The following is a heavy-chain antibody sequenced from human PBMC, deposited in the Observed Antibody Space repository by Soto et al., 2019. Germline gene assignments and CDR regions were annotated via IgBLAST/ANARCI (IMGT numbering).Heavy chain of an antibody. V-gene: IGHV3-23*01. CDR3: AKDHTVLIRDAFDI. D-gene: IGHD4-4*01. CDR1: GFTFSSYD. Sequence: EVHILESGVGLVQPGGSLRLSCAASGFTFSSYDMYWVRQAPGKGLAWDSGISDSGTGTYYADSVKGRFTISRDNSKNTVYLQMKSRRDEDTAVYYGAKDHTVLIRDAFDIWGQGTMVNVSS. J-gene: IGHJ3*02. CDR2: ISDSGTGT.